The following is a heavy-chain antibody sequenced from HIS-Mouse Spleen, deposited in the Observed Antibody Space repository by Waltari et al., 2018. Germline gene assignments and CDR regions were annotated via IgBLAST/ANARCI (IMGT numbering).Heavy chain of an antibody. Sequence: EVQLVESGGGLVQPGRSLRLSCAASGFTFDDYAMHWVRQAPGKGLEWVSGIIWNRGSRGYADSVKGRFTISRDNAKNSLYLQMNSLRAEDTALYYCAKIGGGCTNGVCYDYWGQGTLVTVSS. V-gene: IGHV3-9*01. CDR1: GFTFDDYA. CDR3: AKIGGGCTNGVCYDY. CDR2: IIWNRGSR. J-gene: IGHJ4*02. D-gene: IGHD2-8*01.